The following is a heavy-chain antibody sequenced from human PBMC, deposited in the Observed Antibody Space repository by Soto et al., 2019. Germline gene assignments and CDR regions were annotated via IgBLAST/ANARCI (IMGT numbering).Heavy chain of an antibody. CDR3: AREGVGIVVVRGYYYGMDV. V-gene: IGHV3-21*01. D-gene: IGHD2-2*01. J-gene: IGHJ6*02. CDR1: GFTFSSYS. CDR2: ISSSSSYI. Sequence: EVQLVESGGGLVKPGGSLRLSCAASGFTFSSYSMNWVRQAPGKGLEWVSSISSSSSYIYYADSVKGRFTISRDNAKNSLYLQMNSLRAEDTAVYYCAREGVGIVVVRGYYYGMDVWGRGTTVTVSS.